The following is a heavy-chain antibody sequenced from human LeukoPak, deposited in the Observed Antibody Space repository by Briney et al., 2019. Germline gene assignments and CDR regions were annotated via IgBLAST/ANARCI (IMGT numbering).Heavy chain of an antibody. CDR3: ARGYSSGWYYFDY. D-gene: IGHD6-19*01. J-gene: IGHJ4*02. CDR1: GFTVSSNY. V-gene: IGHV3-53*01. Sequence: GGSLRLSCAASGFTVSSNYMSWVRQAPGKGLEWVSVIYSGGSTYYADSVKGRFTISRDNSKNTLYLQMNSLRAEDTAVYYCARGYSSGWYYFDYWGQGTLVTFSS. CDR2: IYSGGST.